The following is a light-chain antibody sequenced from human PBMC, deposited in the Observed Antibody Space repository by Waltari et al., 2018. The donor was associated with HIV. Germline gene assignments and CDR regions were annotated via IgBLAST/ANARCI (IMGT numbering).Light chain of an antibody. CDR1: QSVCSS. V-gene: IGKV3-11*01. J-gene: IGKJ2*01. CDR2: DAS. CDR3: QQRSNWPPYT. Sequence: EIVLTQSPATLSLSPGEGATISYRASQSVCSSLAWYQQKPGQTPSLLIYDASNRAPGIPARFSGSGSGTDFTLTITSLEPEDFAVYYCQQRSNWPPYTFGQGTKLEIK.